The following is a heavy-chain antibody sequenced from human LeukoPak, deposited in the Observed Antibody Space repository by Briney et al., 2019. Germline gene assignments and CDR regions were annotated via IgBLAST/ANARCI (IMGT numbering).Heavy chain of an antibody. CDR2: ISRDGSST. V-gene: IGHV3-74*01. CDR1: GFSFSSSW. D-gene: IGHD7-27*01. J-gene: IGHJ4*02. CDR3: SRADSHWANDY. Sequence: GGSLPLSCVASGFSFSSSWMYWVRQAPGKGLVWASRISRDGSSTTYADSVKGRFTISRDNAKNTLYLQMNSLRVEDTAVYYCSRADSHWANDYWGQGTLVTVSS.